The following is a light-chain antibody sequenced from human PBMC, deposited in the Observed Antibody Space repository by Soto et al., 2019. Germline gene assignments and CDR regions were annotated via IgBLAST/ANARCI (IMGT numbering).Light chain of an antibody. CDR3: RQSYGAG. Sequence: DIQMTQSPTSLSASVGDRVTITCRASQSSASYLTWYQQKPGKAPKLLIYAASSLQSGVPSRFSGSGSGPDFTLTISSLLPEDFATYYCRQSYGAGFGGGTKVESK. CDR2: AAS. V-gene: IGKV1-39*01. CDR1: QSSASY. J-gene: IGKJ4*01.